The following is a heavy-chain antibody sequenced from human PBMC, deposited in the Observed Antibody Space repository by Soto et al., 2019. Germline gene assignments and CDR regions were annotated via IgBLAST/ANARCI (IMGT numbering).Heavy chain of an antibody. V-gene: IGHV1-18*01. J-gene: IGHJ5*02. CDR1: GYTFTNYG. CDR3: ARDALLWFGEPLGWFDP. D-gene: IGHD3-10*01. Sequence: ASVKVSCKASGYTFTNYGISWVRQAPGQGLEWMGWINTYNGNTNHAQKLQGRVTMTTDTSTSTAYMELRSLRSDDTAVYYCARDALLWFGEPLGWFDPWGQGTLVTVSS. CDR2: INTYNGNT.